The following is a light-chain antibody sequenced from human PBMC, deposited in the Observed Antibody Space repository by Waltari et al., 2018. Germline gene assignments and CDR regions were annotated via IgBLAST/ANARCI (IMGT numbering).Light chain of an antibody. J-gene: IGLJ1*01. CDR1: SSDIGDTY. V-gene: IGLV1-47*01. Sequence: QSVLTQPPSASGTPGQRVTTSCSGSSSDIGDTYVYWYKQLPGTAPKLLIYGNTQRPSGVPDRFSGSKSGTSASLAISDLRSEDEADYYCAAWDDNLLYVFGTGTKVTVL. CDR2: GNT. CDR3: AAWDDNLLYV.